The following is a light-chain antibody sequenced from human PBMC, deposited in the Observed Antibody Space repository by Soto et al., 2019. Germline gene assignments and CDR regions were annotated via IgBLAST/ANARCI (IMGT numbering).Light chain of an antibody. CDR1: SSNIGNNY. V-gene: IGLV1-51*02. Sequence: QSVLTQPHSVSAAPGQKVTISCSGSSSNIGNNYVSWYQQLPGTAPKLLIYENNKRPSGIPDRFSGSKSGTSATLGITGLQTGDEADYYCGTWDSSLSAGRVFGGGTKLTVL. J-gene: IGLJ3*02. CDR3: GTWDSSLSAGRV. CDR2: ENN.